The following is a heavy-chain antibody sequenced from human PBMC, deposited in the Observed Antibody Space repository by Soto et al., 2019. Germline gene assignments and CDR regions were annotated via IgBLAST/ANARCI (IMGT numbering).Heavy chain of an antibody. J-gene: IGHJ4*02. Sequence: QVQLQESGPGLVKPSQTLSLTCSVSSESISSGGYYWSWIRHHPGKGLEWIGYIYDSESAYYNPSLKSRVTISMDTSKNHFAMRLSSVTAADTAVYYCARASSSSSAADYWGQGTLATVSS. D-gene: IGHD6-6*01. CDR2: IYDSESA. CDR3: ARASSSSSAADY. V-gene: IGHV4-31*03. CDR1: SESISSGGYY.